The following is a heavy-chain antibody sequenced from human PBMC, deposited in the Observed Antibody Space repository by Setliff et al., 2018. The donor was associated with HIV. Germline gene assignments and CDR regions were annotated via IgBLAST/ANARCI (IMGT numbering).Heavy chain of an antibody. D-gene: IGHD2-2*01. CDR2: VNPNSGGT. CDR3: ATSSRIYYYSYMDV. J-gene: IGHJ6*03. CDR1: GYTFTDYY. Sequence: ASVKVSCKASGYTFTDYYTHWVRQAPGQGLQWMGWVNPNSGGTNSAQEFQGRVTMTRDTSISTAYMELRSLRSDDTAVYYCATSSRIYYYSYMDVWGKGTTVTVSS. V-gene: IGHV1-2*02.